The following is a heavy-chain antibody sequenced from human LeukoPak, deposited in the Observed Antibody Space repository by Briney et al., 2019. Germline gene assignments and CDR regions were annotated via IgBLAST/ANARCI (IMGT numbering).Heavy chain of an antibody. V-gene: IGHV4-59*08. Sequence: SETLSLTCTVSGGSISSYYWSWIRQPPGKGLEWIGYIYYSGSTNYNPSLKSRVTISVDTSKNQFSLKLSSVTAADTAVYYCAANLLWFGDPSWFDPWGQGTLVTVSS. CDR3: AANLLWFGDPSWFDP. CDR1: GGSISSYY. D-gene: IGHD3-10*01. J-gene: IGHJ5*02. CDR2: IYYSGST.